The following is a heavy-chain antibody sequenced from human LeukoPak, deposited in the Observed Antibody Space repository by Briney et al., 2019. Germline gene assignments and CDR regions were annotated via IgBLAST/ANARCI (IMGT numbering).Heavy chain of an antibody. CDR3: ARSYSGSFLY. CDR1: GYSISNGYY. V-gene: IGHV4-38-2*02. Sequence: SETLSLACTVSGYSISNGYYGGWIRQPPGKGLEFIWSVYHGGNTYYTASLKSRLTISLDTSKNQFALRLSTVTAADTAVYYCARSYSGSFLYWGQGSLVTVSS. J-gene: IGHJ1*01. D-gene: IGHD1-26*01. CDR2: VYHGGNT.